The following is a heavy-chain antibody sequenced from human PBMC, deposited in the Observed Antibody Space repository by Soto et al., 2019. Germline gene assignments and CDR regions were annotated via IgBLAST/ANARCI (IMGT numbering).Heavy chain of an antibody. J-gene: IGHJ4*02. D-gene: IGHD5-18*01. CDR1: GDSISSSSFY. CDR2: IYYSGST. Sequence: SETLSLTCTVSGDSISSSSFYWGWIRQPPGKGLEWIGNIYYSGSTYYNPSLKSRVTMSVDTSKNQFSLNLSSVTDADTAVYYCARNPYTYGGFDYWGQGTLVTVSS. CDR3: ARNPYTYGGFDY. V-gene: IGHV4-39*01.